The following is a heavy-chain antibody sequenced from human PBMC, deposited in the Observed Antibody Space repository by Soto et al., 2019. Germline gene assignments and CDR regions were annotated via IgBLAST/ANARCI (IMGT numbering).Heavy chain of an antibody. J-gene: IGHJ6*03. CDR1: GGTFSSYT. V-gene: IGHV1-69*02. Sequence: QVQLVQSGAEVKKPGSSVKVSCKASGGTFSSYTISWVRQAPGQGLEWMGRIIPILGIANYAQKFQGRVTITAAKATSTAYMELSSLRSEDTAVYYCASPAGTNGIYYMDVWGKGTTVTVSS. CDR3: ASPAGTNGIYYMDV. CDR2: IIPILGIA. D-gene: IGHD2-8*01.